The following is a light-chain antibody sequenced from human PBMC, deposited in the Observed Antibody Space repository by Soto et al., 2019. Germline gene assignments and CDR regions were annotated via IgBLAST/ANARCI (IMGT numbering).Light chain of an antibody. CDR2: DAS. CDR3: QQYDNFPLT. CDR1: QDIGNY. Sequence: DLQMTQSPSSLSASVGDRVTITCQASQDIGNYLNWYQQKPGKAPKLLIYDASNLETGVPSRFSGSGSGTDFTFTINTLQPEDFATYYCQQYDNFPLTFGGGTKVDIK. V-gene: IGKV1-33*01. J-gene: IGKJ4*01.